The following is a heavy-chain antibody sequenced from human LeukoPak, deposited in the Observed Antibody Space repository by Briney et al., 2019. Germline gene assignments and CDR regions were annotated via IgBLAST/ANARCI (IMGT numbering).Heavy chain of an antibody. J-gene: IGHJ4*02. D-gene: IGHD3-10*01. Sequence: GGSLRLSCAASGLTFSSYAMSWVRQAPGKGLEWVSGISGSGDSTYDADSVKGRFTISRDNSKNTLNLQMNSLRAEDTAVYFCAKLRSTMIRGVIDCWGQGTLVTVSS. CDR2: ISGSGDST. CDR3: AKLRSTMIRGVIDC. CDR1: GLTFSSYA. V-gene: IGHV3-23*01.